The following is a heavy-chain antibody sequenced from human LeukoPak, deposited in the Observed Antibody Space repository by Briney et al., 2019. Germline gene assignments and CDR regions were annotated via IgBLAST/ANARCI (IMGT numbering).Heavy chain of an antibody. CDR1: GYTFTGYY. CDR3: ARVELRFLEWLPPSLDY. V-gene: IGHV1-2*02. CDR2: INPNSGGT. Sequence: GASVKVSCKASGYTFTGYYMHWVRQAPGQGLEWMGWINPNSGGTNYAQKFQGRVTMTRDTSISTAYIELSRLRFDDTAVYYCARVELRFLEWLPPSLDYWGQGTLVTVSS. J-gene: IGHJ4*02. D-gene: IGHD3-3*01.